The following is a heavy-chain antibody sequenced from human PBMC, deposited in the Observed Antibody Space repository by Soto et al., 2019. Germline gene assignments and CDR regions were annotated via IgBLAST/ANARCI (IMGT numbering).Heavy chain of an antibody. Sequence: QGQLVQSGAEVKKPGASVKVSCGTSGFSFTSYSFHWVRQAPAQGLQWMGWINAGRGKTKYSQQFQGRVTFTWDTSANTVSMELSRLTSQDTSVFYSARWIDNGYLDYWGQGTLVTVSA. CDR3: ARWIDNGYLDY. D-gene: IGHD4-17*01. CDR1: GFSFTSYS. J-gene: IGHJ4*02. CDR2: INAGRGKT. V-gene: IGHV1-3*01.